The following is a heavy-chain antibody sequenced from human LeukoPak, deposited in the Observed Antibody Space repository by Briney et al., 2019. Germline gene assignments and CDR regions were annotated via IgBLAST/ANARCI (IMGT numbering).Heavy chain of an antibody. Sequence: SETLSLTCTVSGGSISSSSYYWGWVRQPPGEGLEWIGSIYYSGSTYYNPSLKSRVTISVDTSKNQFSLKLSSVTVADTAVYYCARIRGYSYGTLDYWGQGTLVTVSS. V-gene: IGHV4-39*01. CDR2: IYYSGST. D-gene: IGHD5-18*01. CDR1: GGSISSSSYY. CDR3: ARIRGYSYGTLDY. J-gene: IGHJ4*02.